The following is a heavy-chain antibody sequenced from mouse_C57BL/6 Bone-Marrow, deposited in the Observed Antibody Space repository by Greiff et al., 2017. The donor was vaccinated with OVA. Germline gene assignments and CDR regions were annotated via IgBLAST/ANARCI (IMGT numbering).Heavy chain of an antibody. CDR3: TRDQGGSTRVTTPWYFDV. CDR1: GFTFSSYA. Sequence: DVKLVESGEGLVKPGGSLKLSCAASGFTFSSYAMSWVRQTPEKRLEWVAYISSGGDYIYYADTVKGRFTISRDNARNTLYLQMSSLKSEETAMDYCTRDQGGSTRVTTPWYFDVWGTGTTVTVSS. V-gene: IGHV5-9-1*02. CDR2: ISSGGDYI. D-gene: IGHD2-2*01. J-gene: IGHJ1*03.